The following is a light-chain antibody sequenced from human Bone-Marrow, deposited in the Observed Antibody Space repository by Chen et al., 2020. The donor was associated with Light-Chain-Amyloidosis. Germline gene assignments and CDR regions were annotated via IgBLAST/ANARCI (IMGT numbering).Light chain of an antibody. J-gene: IGLJ2*01. Sequence: SYELTQPPSASASPGQTSRITCSGDDLPTKYAYWYQQKPGKAPVLVIHRDTERPAGISERFSGSSSGTTATLTISGVQAEDEADYHCQSADSSGTYEVIFGGGTKLTVL. CDR1: DLPTKY. CDR2: RDT. V-gene: IGLV3-25*03. CDR3: QSADSSGTYEVI.